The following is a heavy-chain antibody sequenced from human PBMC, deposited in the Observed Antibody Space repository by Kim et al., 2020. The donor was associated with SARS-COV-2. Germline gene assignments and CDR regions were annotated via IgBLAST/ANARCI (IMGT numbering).Heavy chain of an antibody. CDR3: ARWGGAAGTFYYYGMDV. V-gene: IGHV4-34*01. D-gene: IGHD6-13*01. Sequence: LKSRVTISVDTSKNQFSLKLGSVTAADTAVYYCARWGGAAGTFYYYGMDVWGQGTTVTVSS. J-gene: IGHJ6*02.